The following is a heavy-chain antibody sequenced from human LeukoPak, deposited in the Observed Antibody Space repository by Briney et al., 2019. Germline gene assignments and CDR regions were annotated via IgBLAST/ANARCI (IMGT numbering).Heavy chain of an antibody. CDR3: ARDGYNYFDF. D-gene: IGHD5-24*01. Sequence: GGSLRLSCAASGFTFRNYYMIWIRQATGKGLEWLSYISSNGNTIYYADSVRGRFTVSRDNVKNSLFVEMNSLRAEDTAVYYCARDGYNYFDFWGQGTLVTVSS. V-gene: IGHV3-11*01. J-gene: IGHJ4*02. CDR2: ISSNGNTI. CDR1: GFTFRNYY.